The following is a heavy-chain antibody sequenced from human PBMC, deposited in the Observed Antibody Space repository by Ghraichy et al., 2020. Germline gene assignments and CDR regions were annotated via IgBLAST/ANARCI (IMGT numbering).Heavy chain of an antibody. Sequence: SETLSLTCAVYGGSFSGYYWSWIRQPPGKGLEWIGEINHSGSTNYNPSLKSRVTISVDTSKNQFSLKLSSVTAADTAVYYCARIEYYYDSSGYRDAFDIWGQGTMVTVSS. D-gene: IGHD3-22*01. CDR1: GGSFSGYY. CDR3: ARIEYYYDSSGYRDAFDI. J-gene: IGHJ3*02. V-gene: IGHV4-34*01. CDR2: INHSGST.